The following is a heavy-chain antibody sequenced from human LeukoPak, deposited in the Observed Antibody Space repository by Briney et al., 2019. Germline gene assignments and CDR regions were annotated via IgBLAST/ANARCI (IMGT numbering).Heavy chain of an antibody. D-gene: IGHD1-14*01. V-gene: IGHV3-30-3*01. CDR3: ARDLTPINPEYYFDY. CDR1: GFTFSSYA. Sequence: GGSLRLSCAASGFTFSSYAMHWVRQAPGKGLEWVAVISYDGSNKYYADSVKGRFTISRDNSKNTLYLQMNSLRAEDTAVYYCARDLTPINPEYYFDYWGQGTLDTVSS. J-gene: IGHJ4*02. CDR2: ISYDGSNK.